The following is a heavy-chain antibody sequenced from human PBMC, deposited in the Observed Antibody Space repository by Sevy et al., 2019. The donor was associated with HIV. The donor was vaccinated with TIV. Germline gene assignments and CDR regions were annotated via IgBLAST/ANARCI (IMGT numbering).Heavy chain of an antibody. Sequence: GGSLRLSCAASGFTFSTYAMSWVRQAPGKGLEWVSGISGSGGSTYYADSLKGRFTIFRDNSKNTLYLQMNSLRADDTAVYYCAKGYCSGGSCPRDYYYYGMDVWGQGTTVTVSS. D-gene: IGHD2-15*01. CDR2: ISGSGGST. J-gene: IGHJ6*02. V-gene: IGHV3-23*01. CDR3: AKGYCSGGSCPRDYYYYGMDV. CDR1: GFTFSTYA.